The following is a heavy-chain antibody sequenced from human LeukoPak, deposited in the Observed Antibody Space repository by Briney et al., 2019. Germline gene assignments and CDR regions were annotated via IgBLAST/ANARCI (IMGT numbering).Heavy chain of an antibody. CDR2: INHSGST. CDR1: GGSFSGYY. J-gene: IGHJ3*02. D-gene: IGHD3-10*01. Sequence: SETLSLTCAVYGGSFSGYYWSWIRQPPGKGLEWIGEINHSGSTNYNPSLKSRVIIIIDTPKNHFSLTLSSVTAADTAVYYCARSDGYGLVGIWGQGTMVTVSS. V-gene: IGHV4-34*01. CDR3: ARSDGYGLVGI.